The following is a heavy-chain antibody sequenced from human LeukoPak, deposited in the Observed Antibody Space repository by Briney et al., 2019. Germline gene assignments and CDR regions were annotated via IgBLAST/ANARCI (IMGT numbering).Heavy chain of an antibody. CDR1: GFTLSNHW. CDR2: INTDGSST. V-gene: IGHV3-74*01. Sequence: PGGSLRLSCSASGFTLSNHWIHWVRQAPGKGLVWVSRINTDGSSTNYADSVKGRFTISRDNAKNSLYLQMNSLRAEDTAVYYCARDSPWNGRHPRYYYYYYMDVWGKGTTVTVSS. CDR3: ARDSPWNGRHPRYYYYYYMDV. D-gene: IGHD1-1*01. J-gene: IGHJ6*03.